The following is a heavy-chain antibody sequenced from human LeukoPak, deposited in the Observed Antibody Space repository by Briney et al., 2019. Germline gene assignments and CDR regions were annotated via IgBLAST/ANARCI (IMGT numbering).Heavy chain of an antibody. J-gene: IGHJ4*02. CDR3: AKRGGTYRGFDY. V-gene: IGHV3-23*01. Sequence: GGSLRLSCAASGFTLSSYAMSWVRQAPGKGLEWVSGIGASGGSTYNADSVKGRFTISRDNSKNTLYLQMNSLRVEDTALYYCAKRGGTYRGFDYWGQGTLVTVSS. CDR1: GFTLSSYA. CDR2: IGASGGST. D-gene: IGHD1-26*01.